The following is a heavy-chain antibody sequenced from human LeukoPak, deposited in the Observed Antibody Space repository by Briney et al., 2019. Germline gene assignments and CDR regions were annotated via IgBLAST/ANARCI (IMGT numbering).Heavy chain of an antibody. J-gene: IGHJ4*02. D-gene: IGHD3-22*01. CDR2: IVVGSGNT. CDR1: GFTFTSSA. CDR3: AAGTITYYYDSSGYYRTQTHLFDY. Sequence: RASVKVSCKASGFTFTSSAVQWVRQARGQRLEWIGWIVVGSGNTNYAQKFQERVTITRDMSTSTAYMELSSLRSEDTAVYYCAAGTITYYYDSSGYYRTQTHLFDYWGQGTLVTVSS. V-gene: IGHV1-58*01.